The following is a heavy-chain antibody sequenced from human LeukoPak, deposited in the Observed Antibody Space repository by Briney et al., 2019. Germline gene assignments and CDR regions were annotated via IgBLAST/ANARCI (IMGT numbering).Heavy chain of an antibody. V-gene: IGHV3-23*01. CDR2: INGRGDDT. Sequence: GGSLRLSCAAFSGFAMSWVRQAPGKRLEWVSAINGRGDDTYCPDSVKGRFTISRDNSNNTLYLQMNSLRADDTAVYYCAKGHRESSSFFDSWGQGIPVTVSS. J-gene: IGHJ4*02. CDR1: SGFA. CDR3: AKGHRESSSFFDS.